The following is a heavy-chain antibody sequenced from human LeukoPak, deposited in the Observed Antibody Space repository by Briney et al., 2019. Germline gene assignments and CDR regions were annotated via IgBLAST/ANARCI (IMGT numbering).Heavy chain of an antibody. D-gene: IGHD6-13*01. Sequence: GGSLRLSCAASGFTFSSYGMHWVRQAPGKGLEWVAVIWYDGSNKYYADSVKGRFTIPRDNSKNTLYLQMNSLRAEDTAVYYCASNKAPGIAAAGKDPFDYWGQGTLVTVSS. CDR1: GFTFSSYG. V-gene: IGHV3-33*01. CDR3: ASNKAPGIAAAGKDPFDY. CDR2: IWYDGSNK. J-gene: IGHJ4*02.